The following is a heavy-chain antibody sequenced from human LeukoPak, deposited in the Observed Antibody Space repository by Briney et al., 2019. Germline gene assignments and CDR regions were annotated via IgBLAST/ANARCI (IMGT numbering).Heavy chain of an antibody. Sequence: SETLSLTCAVYGGSFSGYYWSWIRQPPGKGLEWIGEINHSGSTNYNPSLKSRVTISVDTSKNQFSLKLSSVTAADTAVYYCARRKGTTVTTVYYYGMDVWGQGTTVTVSS. CDR2: INHSGST. J-gene: IGHJ6*02. V-gene: IGHV4-34*01. D-gene: IGHD4-17*01. CDR1: GGSFSGYY. CDR3: ARRKGTTVTTVYYYGMDV.